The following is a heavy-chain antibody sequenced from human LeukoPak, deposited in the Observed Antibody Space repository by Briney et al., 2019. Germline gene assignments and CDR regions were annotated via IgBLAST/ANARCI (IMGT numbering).Heavy chain of an antibody. CDR3: ARVATRGWYHP. CDR2: IFYRGTT. CDR1: GDSVNSGSHY. J-gene: IGHJ5*02. Sequence: SETLSLTCTVSGDSVNSGSHYWTWIRHPPGKGLDWIGYIFYRGTTHYNPSLKSRVTISLDTSNNRFSLELTSVTAADRALCFCARVATRGWYHPWGQGALVTVSS. D-gene: IGHD6-6*01. V-gene: IGHV4-61*03.